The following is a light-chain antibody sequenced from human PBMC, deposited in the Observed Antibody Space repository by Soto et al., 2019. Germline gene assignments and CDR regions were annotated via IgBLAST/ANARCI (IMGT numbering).Light chain of an antibody. Sequence: EIVVTQSPATLSVSPGERATLSCRASQSVGNNFAWYQLKPGQAPRLRIFATSTSATGVPARFSGSGSGTEFNRTFSSLQSADFAVYYCQQSSYWPLSFGGGNQVE. CDR1: QSVGNN. J-gene: IGKJ4*01. CDR3: QQSSYWPLS. CDR2: ATS. V-gene: IGKV3-15*01.